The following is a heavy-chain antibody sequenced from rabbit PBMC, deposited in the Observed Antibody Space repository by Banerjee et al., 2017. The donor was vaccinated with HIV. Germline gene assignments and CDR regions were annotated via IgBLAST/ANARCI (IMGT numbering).Heavy chain of an antibody. CDR1: GFSFTSSYY. Sequence: QSLEESGGDLVKPGASLTLTCTASGFSFTSSYYMCWVRQAPGKGLEWIACIYAGSSGDTVYATWAKGRFTISKTSSTTVTLQMTSLTAADTATYFCARDLAGVIGWNFNLWGQGTLVTVS. CDR2: IYAGSSGDT. J-gene: IGHJ4*01. D-gene: IGHD4-1*01. CDR3: ARDLAGVIGWNFNL. V-gene: IGHV1S40*01.